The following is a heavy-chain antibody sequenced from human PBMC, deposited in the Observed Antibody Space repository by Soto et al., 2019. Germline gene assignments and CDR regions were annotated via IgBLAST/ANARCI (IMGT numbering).Heavy chain of an antibody. CDR2: ISYDGSNK. D-gene: IGHD1-26*01. CDR3: AKDRLRGGFLTTATTNGMDV. V-gene: IGHV3-30*18. CDR1: GFTFSSYG. J-gene: IGHJ6*02. Sequence: GGSLRLSCAASGFTFSSYGMHWGRQAPGKGLEWVALISYDGSNKYYVDSVKGRFTISRDNSKNTLFLQMNSLRAGDTAVYYCAKDRLRGGFLTTATTNGMDVWGQGTTVTVSS.